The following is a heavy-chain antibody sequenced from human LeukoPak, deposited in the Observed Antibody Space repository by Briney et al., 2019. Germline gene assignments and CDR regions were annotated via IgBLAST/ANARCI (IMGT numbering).Heavy chain of an antibody. Sequence: SETLSLTXAVSGYSISSGYYWGWIRQPPGKGLEWIGSIYHSGSTYYNPSLKSRVTISVDTSKNQFSLKLSSVTAADTAVYYCASDPYRDAFDIWGQGTMVTVSS. CDR3: ASDPYRDAFDI. J-gene: IGHJ3*02. D-gene: IGHD5-12*01. CDR2: IYHSGST. CDR1: GYSISSGYY. V-gene: IGHV4-38-2*01.